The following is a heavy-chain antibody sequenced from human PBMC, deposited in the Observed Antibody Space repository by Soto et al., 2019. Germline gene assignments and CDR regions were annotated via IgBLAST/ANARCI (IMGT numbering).Heavy chain of an antibody. CDR3: ARHKVLLYYYGSGSPFDAFDI. V-gene: IGHV4-39*01. D-gene: IGHD3-10*01. Sequence: PSETLSLTCTVSGGSISSSSYYWDWIRQPPGKGLEWIGSIYYSGSTYYNPSLKSRVTISVDTSKNQFSLKLSSVTAADTAVYYCARHKVLLYYYGSGSPFDAFDIWGQGTMVTVSS. CDR2: IYYSGST. J-gene: IGHJ3*02. CDR1: GGSISSSSYY.